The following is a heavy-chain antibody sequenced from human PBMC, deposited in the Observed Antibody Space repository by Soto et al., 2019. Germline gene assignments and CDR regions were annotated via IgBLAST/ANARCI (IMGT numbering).Heavy chain of an antibody. V-gene: IGHV3-73*01. Sequence: GGSLRLSCAASGFTFSGSAMHWVRQASGKGLEWVGRIRSKANSYATAYAASVKGRFTISRDDSKNTAYLQMNSLKTEDTAVYYCTRHAYYDFWSGYLTLNNCYMDVWGKGTTVTVSS. CDR3: TRHAYYDFWSGYLTLNNCYMDV. D-gene: IGHD3-3*01. CDR1: GFTFSGSA. CDR2: IRSKANSYAT. J-gene: IGHJ6*03.